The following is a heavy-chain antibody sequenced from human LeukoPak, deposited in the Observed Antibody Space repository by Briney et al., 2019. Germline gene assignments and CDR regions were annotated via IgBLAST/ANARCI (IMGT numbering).Heavy chain of an antibody. V-gene: IGHV3-30*04. Sequence: GGSLRLSCAASGFTFSSYAMHWVRQAPGKGLEWVAVISYDGSNKYYADSVKGRFTISRDNSKNTLYLQMNSLRAEDTAVYYCASRTGSGWYFNYYYYGMDVWGKGTTVTVSS. J-gene: IGHJ6*04. D-gene: IGHD6-19*01. CDR2: ISYDGSNK. CDR3: ASRTGSGWYFNYYYYGMDV. CDR1: GFTFSSYA.